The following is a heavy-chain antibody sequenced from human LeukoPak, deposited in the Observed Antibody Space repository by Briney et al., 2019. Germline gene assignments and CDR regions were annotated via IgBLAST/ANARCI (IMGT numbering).Heavy chain of an antibody. V-gene: IGHV1-2*02. Sequence: ASVKVSCKASGYTFIGYYIHWVRQAPGQGLEWMGWINPNSGGTNYAQKFQGRVTMTRDTSISTAYMELSRLRSDDTALYYCARGNRDYYDSSGYSFRYWGQGTLVTVSS. D-gene: IGHD3-22*01. CDR2: INPNSGGT. CDR3: ARGNRDYYDSSGYSFRY. J-gene: IGHJ4*02. CDR1: GYTFIGYY.